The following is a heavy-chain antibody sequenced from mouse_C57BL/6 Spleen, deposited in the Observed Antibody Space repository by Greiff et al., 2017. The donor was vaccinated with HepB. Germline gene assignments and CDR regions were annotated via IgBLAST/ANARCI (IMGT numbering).Heavy chain of an antibody. CDR1: GYTFTSYW. CDR2: IYPSDSET. Sequence: QVQLQQPGAELVRPGSSVKLSCKASGYTFTSYWMDWVKQRPGQGLEWIGNIYPSDSETHYNQKFKDKATLTVDKSSSTAYMQLSSLTSEDSAVYYCARRGGWVLSFAYWGQGTLVTVSA. J-gene: IGHJ3*01. V-gene: IGHV1-61*01. D-gene: IGHD2-3*01. CDR3: ARRGGWVLSFAY.